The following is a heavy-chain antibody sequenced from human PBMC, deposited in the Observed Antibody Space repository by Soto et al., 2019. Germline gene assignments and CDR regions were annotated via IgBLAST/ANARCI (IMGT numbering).Heavy chain of an antibody. CDR3: AGDGGSNWYDFGY. J-gene: IGHJ4*02. Sequence: QVHLVQSGPDVKKPGASVKVSCKASGYTFTSYGVSWVRQAPGQGLEWMGWISDYNGNTDYAQKFQGRVTMTTDTSTSTAYMELRSLRSDDTAVYYCAGDGGSNWYDFGYWGQGTLVTVSS. CDR1: GYTFTSYG. V-gene: IGHV1-18*01. D-gene: IGHD6-13*01. CDR2: ISDYNGNT.